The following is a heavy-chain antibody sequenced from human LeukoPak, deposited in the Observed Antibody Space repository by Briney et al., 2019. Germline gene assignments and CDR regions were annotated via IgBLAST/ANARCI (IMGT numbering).Heavy chain of an antibody. Sequence: ASVKVSCKASGYTFTSYAMNWVRQAPGQGLEWMGWINTNTGNPTYAQGFTGRFVFSLDTSVSTAYLQISSLKAEDTAVYYCASDSRLVPAAYNFDYWGQGTLVTVSS. CDR1: GYTFTSYA. D-gene: IGHD2-2*01. V-gene: IGHV7-4-1*02. J-gene: IGHJ4*02. CDR3: ASDSRLVPAAYNFDY. CDR2: INTNTGNP.